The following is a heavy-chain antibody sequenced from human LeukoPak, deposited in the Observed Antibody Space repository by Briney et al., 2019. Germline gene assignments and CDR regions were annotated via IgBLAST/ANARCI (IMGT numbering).Heavy chain of an antibody. CDR3: ARAVSEYQLLWGAFDI. Sequence: ASVKVSCKASGYTFTGYYMHWVRQAPGQGLEWMGWINPYSDGTNYAQKFQGRVTMTRDTSISTAYMELSRLKSDDTAVYYCARAVSEYQLLWGAFDIWGQGTMVTVSS. CDR2: INPYSDGT. V-gene: IGHV1-2*02. J-gene: IGHJ3*02. D-gene: IGHD2-2*01. CDR1: GYTFTGYY.